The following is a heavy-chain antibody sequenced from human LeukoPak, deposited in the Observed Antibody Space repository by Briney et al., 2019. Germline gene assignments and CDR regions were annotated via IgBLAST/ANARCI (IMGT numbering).Heavy chain of an antibody. V-gene: IGHV1-2*02. J-gene: IGHJ1*01. Sequence: GASVKVSCKASGYTFTGYYMHWVRQAPGQGLEWMGWINPNSGGTNYAQKFQGRVTMTRDTSISTAYMELSRLRSDDTAVYYCARGAGMIVVVSTFQHWGQGTLVTVSS. CDR1: GYTFTGYY. CDR2: INPNSGGT. D-gene: IGHD3-22*01. CDR3: ARGAGMIVVVSTFQH.